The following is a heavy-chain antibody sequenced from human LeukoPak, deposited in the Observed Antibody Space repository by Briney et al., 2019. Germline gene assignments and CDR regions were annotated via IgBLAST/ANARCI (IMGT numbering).Heavy chain of an antibody. J-gene: IGHJ4*02. CDR3: AKDRGVRGVIASIDY. CDR2: ISGSGGST. CDR1: GFTFSSYG. V-gene: IGHV3-23*01. Sequence: GGTLRLSCAASGFTFSSYGMSWVRQAPGKGLEWVSAISGSGGSTYYADSVKGRFTISRDNSKNTLYLQMNSLRAEDTAVYYCAKDRGVRGVIASIDYWGQGTLVTVSS. D-gene: IGHD3-10*01.